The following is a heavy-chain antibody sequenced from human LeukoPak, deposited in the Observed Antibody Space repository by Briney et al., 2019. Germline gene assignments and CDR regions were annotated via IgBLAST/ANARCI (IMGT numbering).Heavy chain of an antibody. CDR1: GGSISSGGYY. CDR2: IYYSGST. D-gene: IGHD3-10*01. V-gene: IGHV4-31*03. Sequence: SETLSLTCPVSGGSISSGGYYWSWIRQHPGKGLAWIGYIYYSGSTYYNPSLKSRVTISVDTSKNQFSLKLSSVTAADTAVYYCARAVVKYYYGSGSYYPYFDYWGQGTLVTVSS. CDR3: ARAVVKYYYGSGSYYPYFDY. J-gene: IGHJ4*02.